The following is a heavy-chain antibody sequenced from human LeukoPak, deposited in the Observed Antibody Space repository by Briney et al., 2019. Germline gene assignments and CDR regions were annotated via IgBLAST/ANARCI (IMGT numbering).Heavy chain of an antibody. D-gene: IGHD3-22*01. CDR3: SRGLDSRKLGY. Sequence: SQTLSLTCTVSGASFSSGDQYRNWIRQSPGKGLEWIGSIHPSGTLYNNPSLESRVTMSMDTSKNQFSLNLNSVTAADTAVYFCSRGLDSRKLGYWGQGTLVTVSS. V-gene: IGHV4-31*03. CDR1: GASFSSGDQY. CDR2: IHPSGTL. J-gene: IGHJ4*02.